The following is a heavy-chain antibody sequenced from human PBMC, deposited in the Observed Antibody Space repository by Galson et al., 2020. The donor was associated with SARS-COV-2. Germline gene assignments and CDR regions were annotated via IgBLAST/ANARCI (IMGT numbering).Heavy chain of an antibody. CDR2: IHYSGRS. J-gene: IGHJ2*01. Sequence: SETLSLTCTVSTDSISNFLWTWIRQPPGKGLEWIGDIHYSGRSNYNPSLKSRVTMSLDTSMKHFSPKLRSVTVADTAVFYCARGAGMMSSGKYFDLWGRGTLVTVSS. CDR3: ARGAGMMSSGKYFDL. V-gene: IGHV4-59*08. CDR1: TDSISNFL. D-gene: IGHD1-26*01.